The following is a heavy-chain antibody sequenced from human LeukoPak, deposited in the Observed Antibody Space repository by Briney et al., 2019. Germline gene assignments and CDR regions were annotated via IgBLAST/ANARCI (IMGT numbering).Heavy chain of an antibody. J-gene: IGHJ3*02. CDR2: IYYSGNT. CDR3: ARESYYGSSGYSHDAFDI. D-gene: IGHD3-22*01. CDR1: GVSISSSSYY. V-gene: IGHV4-39*07. Sequence: PSETLSLTCNVSGVSISSSSYYWGWIRQPPGKGLEWIGSIYYSGNTYYKSSLKSRVTIAVDTSKNQFSLKLNSVTAADTAVYYCARESYYGSSGYSHDAFDIWGQGTMVTVSS.